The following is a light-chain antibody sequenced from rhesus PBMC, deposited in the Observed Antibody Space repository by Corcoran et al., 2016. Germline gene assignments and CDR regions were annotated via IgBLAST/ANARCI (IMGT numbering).Light chain of an antibody. J-gene: IGKJ2*01. CDR1: QSLSNY. CDR2: RAS. V-gene: IGKV1-25*01. Sequence: DIQMTQSPSSLSASVGDSVTITCQASQSLSNYLTWYQQKPGKIPKLLIYRASSLQSGIPSRVSGSGSGTDCTLTISSLQPEDFATYYCQQGYSYPYSFGQGTKVEIK. CDR3: QQGYSYPYS.